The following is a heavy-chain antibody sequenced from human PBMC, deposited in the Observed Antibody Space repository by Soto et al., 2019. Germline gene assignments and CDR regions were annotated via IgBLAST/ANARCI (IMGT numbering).Heavy chain of an antibody. V-gene: IGHV1-3*01. CDR1: GYTFTGYA. CDR2: INAGNGNT. Sequence: ASVKVSCPVSGYTFTGYAMHWVRQAPGQRLEWMGWINAGNGNTKYSQKFQGRVTITRDTSASTAYMELSSLRSEDTAVYYCARDKVGYRLPGFDTWGQGTLDPLAS. CDR3: ARDKVGYRLPGFDT. J-gene: IGHJ5*02. D-gene: IGHD2-2*01.